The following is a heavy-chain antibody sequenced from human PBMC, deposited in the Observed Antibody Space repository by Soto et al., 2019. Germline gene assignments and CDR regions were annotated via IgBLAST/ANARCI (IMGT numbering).Heavy chain of an antibody. CDR3: ARGLVATIGASTYYFDY. V-gene: IGHV4-59*01. J-gene: IGHJ4*02. D-gene: IGHD5-12*01. Sequence: PSETLSLTCTVSGGSISSYYWSWIRQPPGKGLEWIGYIYYSGSTNYNPSLKSRVTISVDTSKNQFSLKLSSVTAADTAVYYCARGLVATIGASTYYFDYWGQGTLVTVSS. CDR1: GGSISSYY. CDR2: IYYSGST.